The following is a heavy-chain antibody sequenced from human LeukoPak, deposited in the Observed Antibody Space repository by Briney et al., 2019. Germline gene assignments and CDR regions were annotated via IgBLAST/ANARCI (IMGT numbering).Heavy chain of an antibody. D-gene: IGHD3-10*01. J-gene: IGHJ3*02. CDR3: ARAYYYGSGSYAFDI. Sequence: SETLSLTCTVSGGSISSSSCYWGWIRQPPGKGLEWIGSIYYSGSTYYNPSLKSRVTISVDTSKNQFSLKLSSVTAADTAVYYCARAYYYGSGSYAFDIWGQGTMVTVSS. V-gene: IGHV4-39*07. CDR1: GGSISSSSCY. CDR2: IYYSGST.